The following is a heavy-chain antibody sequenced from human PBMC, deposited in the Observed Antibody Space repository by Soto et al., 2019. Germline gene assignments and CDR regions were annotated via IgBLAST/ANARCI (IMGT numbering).Heavy chain of an antibody. V-gene: IGHV2-5*02. Sequence: QITLKESGPTLVKPTQTLTLTCTFSGFSLSTSGVGVAWIRQPPGKALEWLALSYWDDDKRYRPSLETRLTITNDTSKNQVVLTLTHLDSVDTATYYCAYLACSGGSCYWFSYSGMDVWGQGTTVTVSS. CDR3: AYLACSGGSCYWFSYSGMDV. D-gene: IGHD2-15*01. CDR2: SYWDDDK. J-gene: IGHJ6*02. CDR1: GFSLSTSGVG.